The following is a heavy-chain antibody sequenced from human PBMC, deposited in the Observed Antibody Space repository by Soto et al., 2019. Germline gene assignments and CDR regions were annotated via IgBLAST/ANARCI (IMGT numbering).Heavy chain of an antibody. D-gene: IGHD6-19*01. CDR1: GGSLNAYF. V-gene: IGHV4-59*01. Sequence: SETLSLTCTVSGGSLNAYFWTWIRQPPGKGLEWTGYIYYSGSTNYNPSLKSRVSISLHTSKNQFSLKLSSVTAADTAVYYCARGVDRQWTDYWGQGTLVTVSS. J-gene: IGHJ4*02. CDR3: ARGVDRQWTDY. CDR2: IYYSGST.